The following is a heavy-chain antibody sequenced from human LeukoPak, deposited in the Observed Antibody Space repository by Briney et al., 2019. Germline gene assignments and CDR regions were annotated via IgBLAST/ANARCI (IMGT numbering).Heavy chain of an antibody. CDR2: INHSGST. Sequence: SETLSLTCAVYGGSFSGYYWSWIRQPPGKGLEWIGEINHSGSTNYNPSLKSRVTISVDTSKNQFSLKLSSVTAADTAVYYCARHPFRDYGGILFDYWGQGTLVTVSS. CDR1: GGSFSGYY. CDR3: ARHPFRDYGGILFDY. D-gene: IGHD4-23*01. J-gene: IGHJ4*02. V-gene: IGHV4-34*01.